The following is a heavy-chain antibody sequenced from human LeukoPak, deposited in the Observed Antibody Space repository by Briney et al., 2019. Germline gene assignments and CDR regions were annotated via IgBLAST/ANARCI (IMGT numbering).Heavy chain of an antibody. D-gene: IGHD3-22*01. CDR3: ARAGYYEGWFDP. Sequence: SETLSLTCTASGGSISSGSYYWSWIRQPAGKGLEWIGRIYTSGSTNYNPSLKSRVTISVDTSKNQFSLKLSSVTAADTAVYYCARAGYYEGWFDPWGQGTLVTVSS. CDR2: IYTSGST. J-gene: IGHJ5*02. CDR1: GGSISSGSYY. V-gene: IGHV4-61*02.